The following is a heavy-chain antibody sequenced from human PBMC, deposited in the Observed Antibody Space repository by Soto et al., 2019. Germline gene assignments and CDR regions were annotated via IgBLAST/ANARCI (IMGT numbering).Heavy chain of an antibody. D-gene: IGHD2-8*01. V-gene: IGHV3-23*04. Sequence: VQLVESGGGLVQPGGSLRLSCTASGFTFSSYAMSWVRQAPGKELEWVSTISGNSGKTNYAESVKGRFSMSRDNSKNTVHRQLDSLRAEDTAGYVCAKLGLVLMARYDFHQWGHGTRVTVSS. J-gene: IGHJ4*01. CDR2: ISGNSGKT. CDR3: AKLGLVLMARYDFHQ. CDR1: GFTFSSYA.